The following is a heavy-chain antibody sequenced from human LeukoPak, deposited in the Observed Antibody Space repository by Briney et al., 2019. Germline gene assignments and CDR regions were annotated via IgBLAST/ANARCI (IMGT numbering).Heavy chain of an antibody. Sequence: SQTLSLTYTVSGGSISSGGYYWSWIRQDPGKGLEWIGYIYYSGSTYYNPSLKSRVTISVDTSKNQFSLKLSSVTAADTAVYYCARDHQYYDSSGYYTGAFDIWGQGTMVTVSS. CDR2: IYYSGST. CDR1: GGSISSGGYY. CDR3: ARDHQYYDSSGYYTGAFDI. J-gene: IGHJ3*02. D-gene: IGHD3-22*01. V-gene: IGHV4-31*03.